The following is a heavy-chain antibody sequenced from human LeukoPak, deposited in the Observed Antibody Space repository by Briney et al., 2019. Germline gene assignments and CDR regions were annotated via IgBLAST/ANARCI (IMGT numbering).Heavy chain of an antibody. CDR1: GFTFSSYW. CDR3: ARDGSTGAVDFDY. Sequence: GGSLRLSCAASGFTFSSYWMSCVRQAPGKGLEWVASTKQDGGEKHYVDSVKGRFTISRDNAKSSLYLQMNSLRAEDTAVYYCARDGSTGAVDFDYWGQGTLVTVSS. D-gene: IGHD7-27*01. J-gene: IGHJ4*02. V-gene: IGHV3-7*05. CDR2: TKQDGGEK.